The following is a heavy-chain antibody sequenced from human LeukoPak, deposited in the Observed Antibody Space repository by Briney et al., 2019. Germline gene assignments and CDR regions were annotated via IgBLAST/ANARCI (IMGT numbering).Heavy chain of an antibody. CDR1: GGSISSGSYY. V-gene: IGHV4-61*02. D-gene: IGHD3-3*01. Sequence: SETLSLTCTVSGGSISSGSYYWSWIRQPAGKGLEWIGRIYTSGSTNYNPSLKSRVTILVDTSKNQFSLKLSSVTAADTAVYYCARGRGSSLRFLEWGTGPFGYWGQGTLVTVSS. J-gene: IGHJ4*02. CDR3: ARGRGSSLRFLEWGTGPFGY. CDR2: IYTSGST.